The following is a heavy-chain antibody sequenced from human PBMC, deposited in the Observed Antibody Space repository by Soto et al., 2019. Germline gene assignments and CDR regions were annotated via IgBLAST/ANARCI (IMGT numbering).Heavy chain of an antibody. Sequence: SVKVSCKASGGTFSSYAISWVRQAPGQGLEWMGGIIPIFGTANYAQKFQGRVTITADESTSTAYMELSSLRSEDTAVYYCARDSYNDYGGNFESYGMDVWGQGTTVTVSS. J-gene: IGHJ6*02. CDR1: GGTFSSYA. CDR2: IIPIFGTA. V-gene: IGHV1-69*13. D-gene: IGHD4-17*01. CDR3: ARDSYNDYGGNFESYGMDV.